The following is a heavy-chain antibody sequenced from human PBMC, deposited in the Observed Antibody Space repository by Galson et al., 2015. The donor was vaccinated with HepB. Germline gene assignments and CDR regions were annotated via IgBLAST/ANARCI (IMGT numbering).Heavy chain of an antibody. J-gene: IGHJ4*02. CDR2: IYWDDDK. D-gene: IGHD2-21*01. CDR1: GFSLTTSPVG. Sequence: PALVKPTQTLTLTCTFSGFSLTTSPVGVGWIRQPPGKALEWLALIYWDDDKRYSPSLKSRLTITKDASKNQMVLTMTNMDPVDTATYYCAHRIDCDSFFDYWGQGTLVTVSS. V-gene: IGHV2-5*02. CDR3: AHRIDCDSFFDY.